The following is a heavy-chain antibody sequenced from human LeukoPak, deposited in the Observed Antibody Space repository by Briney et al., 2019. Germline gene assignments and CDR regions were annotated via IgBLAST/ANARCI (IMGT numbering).Heavy chain of an antibody. J-gene: IGHJ5*02. CDR1: GGTFSSYA. D-gene: IGHD6-19*01. CDR3: ARGQWLVRDNWFDP. Sequence: ASVKVSCKASGGTFSSYAISWVRQAPGQGLEWMGGIIPIFGTANYAQKFQGRVTITADESTSTAYMELSSLRSEDTAVYYCARGQWLVRDNWFDPWGQGTLVTVSS. CDR2: IIPIFGTA. V-gene: IGHV1-69*01.